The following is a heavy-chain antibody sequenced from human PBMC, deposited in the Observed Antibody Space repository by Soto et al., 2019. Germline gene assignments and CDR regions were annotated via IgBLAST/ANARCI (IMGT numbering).Heavy chain of an antibody. D-gene: IGHD3-22*01. CDR2: IYAGGNT. V-gene: IGHV3-66*01. Sequence: EMQLVESGGGLVQPGESLRLSCAASGFTVSSNYMSWVRQAPGKGLEWVSVIYAGGNTHYVDSVEDRFTISRDNSNNMLYLQMNSLRAEDTAVYYCVREKVTMIVGFYYFDYWGQGTRVTVSS. CDR3: VREKVTMIVGFYYFDY. J-gene: IGHJ4*02. CDR1: GFTVSSNY.